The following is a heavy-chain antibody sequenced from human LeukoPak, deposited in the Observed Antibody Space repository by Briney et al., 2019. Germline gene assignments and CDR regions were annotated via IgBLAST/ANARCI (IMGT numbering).Heavy chain of an antibody. CDR3: AREVTNDDFDV. CDR2: IWSDGRNK. D-gene: IGHD4-17*01. J-gene: IGHJ3*01. Sequence: PGGSLRLSCAASGFIFSSYGMHWVRQAPGKGLEWVAVIWSDGRNKFYADSVKGRFTVSSDNSKNKLFLQINRLRADDTERYYFAREVTNDDFDVWGKGTMVTVSS. CDR1: GFIFSSYG. V-gene: IGHV3-33*01.